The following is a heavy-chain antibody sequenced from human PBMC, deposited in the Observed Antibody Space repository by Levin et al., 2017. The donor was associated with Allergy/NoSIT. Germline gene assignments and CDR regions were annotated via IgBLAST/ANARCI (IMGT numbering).Heavy chain of an antibody. Sequence: GGSLRLSCAASGFSFSTFTMNWVRQAPGKGLEWVSYITKKSSEYYADSVKGRFTISRDNAKNSLYLQMNSLRAEDTAVYYCARDLDFAFDIWGQGTMVTVSS. CDR1: GFSFSTFT. J-gene: IGHJ3*02. CDR2: ITKKSSE. D-gene: IGHD3-3*01. CDR3: ARDLDFAFDI. V-gene: IGHV3-48*01.